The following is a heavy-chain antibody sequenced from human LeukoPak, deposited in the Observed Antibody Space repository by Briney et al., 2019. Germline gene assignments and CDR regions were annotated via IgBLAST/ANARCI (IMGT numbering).Heavy chain of an antibody. J-gene: IGHJ6*03. D-gene: IGHD1-1*01. Sequence: SETLSLSCTVSGGSISSSSYYWGWIRQPPGKGLEWIGSIYYSGSTYYNPSLKSRVTISVDTSKNQFSLKLSSVTAADTAVYYCARVLTGTTLYYYYYYYMDVWGKGTTVTVSS. CDR1: GGSISSSSYY. CDR2: IYYSGST. V-gene: IGHV4-39*07. CDR3: ARVLTGTTLYYYYYYYMDV.